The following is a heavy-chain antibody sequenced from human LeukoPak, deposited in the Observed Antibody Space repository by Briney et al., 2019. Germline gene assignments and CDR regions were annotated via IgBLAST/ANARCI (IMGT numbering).Heavy chain of an antibody. Sequence: PSETLSRTCTVSGASISSGGYYRSWLRQHPAKGLEWIGYIYYTGSTYYNPSLKSRVTMSVDTSKNQFSLTLSSVTAADTGVYYCANHCSGGTCYRYYFDHWGQGTLVTISA. CDR1: GASISSGGYY. J-gene: IGHJ4*02. CDR2: IYYTGST. V-gene: IGHV4-31*03. CDR3: ANHCSGGTCYRYYFDH. D-gene: IGHD2-15*01.